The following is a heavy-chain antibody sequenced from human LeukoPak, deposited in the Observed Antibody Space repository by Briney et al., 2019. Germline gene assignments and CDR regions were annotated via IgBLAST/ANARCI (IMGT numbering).Heavy chain of an antibody. CDR1: GFNVNNNY. CDR3: ARSGKIYFDWLLDY. V-gene: IGHV3-11*04. D-gene: IGHD3-9*01. Sequence: PGGPLRLSCAASGFNVNNNYMSWVRQAPGKGLEWVSSIFPSGGEIHYADSVKGRFTISWDNAKKSLYLQMNSLRAEDTAVYYCARSGKIYFDWLLDYWGQGTLVTVSS. J-gene: IGHJ4*02. CDR2: IFPSGGEI.